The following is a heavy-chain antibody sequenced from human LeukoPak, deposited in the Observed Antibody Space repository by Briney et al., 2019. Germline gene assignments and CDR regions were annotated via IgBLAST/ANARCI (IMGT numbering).Heavy chain of an antibody. V-gene: IGHV3-11*04. CDR1: GGSFSGYY. Sequence: LSLTCAVYGGSFSGYYWSWIRQAPGKGLEWVSYISSSGSTIYYADSVKGRFTISRDNAKNSLYLQMNSLRAEDTAVYYCAREVTIFGVVIILRHYYFDYWGQGTLVTVSS. CDR2: ISSSGSTI. J-gene: IGHJ4*02. D-gene: IGHD3-3*01. CDR3: AREVTIFGVVIILRHYYFDY.